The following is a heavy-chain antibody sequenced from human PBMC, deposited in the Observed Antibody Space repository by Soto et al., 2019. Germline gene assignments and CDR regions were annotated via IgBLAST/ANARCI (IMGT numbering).Heavy chain of an antibody. CDR1: GYTFTNYW. Sequence: GESLKISCKGFGYTFTNYWIGWVRQMPGKGPEWMGIIYPGDSDTKYNPSFEGQVTISADKSITTTYLQWSSLKASDTAIYYCAASIFYYGMDVWGQGTTVTVSS. V-gene: IGHV5-51*01. CDR3: AASIFYYGMDV. CDR2: IYPGDSDT. J-gene: IGHJ6*02.